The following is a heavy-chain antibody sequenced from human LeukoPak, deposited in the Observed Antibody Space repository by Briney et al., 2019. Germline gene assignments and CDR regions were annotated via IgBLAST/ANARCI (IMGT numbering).Heavy chain of an antibody. CDR2: ISWNSGSI. Sequence: GGSLRLSCAASGFTFDDYAMHWVRQAPGKGLEGVSGISWNSGSIGYADSVKGRFTISRDNAKNSLYLQMNSLRAEDTALYYCAKSGAFDWLTFGIRNWFDPWGQGTLVTVSS. CDR1: GFTFDDYA. V-gene: IGHV3-9*01. CDR3: AKSGAFDWLTFGIRNWFDP. J-gene: IGHJ5*02. D-gene: IGHD3-9*01.